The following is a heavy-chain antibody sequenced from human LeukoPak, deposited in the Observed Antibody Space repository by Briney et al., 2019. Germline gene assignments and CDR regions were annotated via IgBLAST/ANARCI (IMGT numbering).Heavy chain of an antibody. D-gene: IGHD5-24*01. Sequence: SETLSLTCTVSGYSISSGYYWGWIRQPPGKGLEWIGSIYHSGSTYYNPSLKSRVTISVDTSKNQFSLKLSSVTAADTAVYYCVRIRSLPEYWGQGTLVTVSS. J-gene: IGHJ4*02. V-gene: IGHV4-38-2*02. CDR3: VRIRSLPEY. CDR1: GYSISSGYY. CDR2: IYHSGST.